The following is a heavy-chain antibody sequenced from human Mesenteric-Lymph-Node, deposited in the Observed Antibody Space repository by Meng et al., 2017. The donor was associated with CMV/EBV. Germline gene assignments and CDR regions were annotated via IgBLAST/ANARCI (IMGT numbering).Heavy chain of an antibody. Sequence: GESLKISCAASGFTFSSYAMSWVRQAPGKGLEWVSAISGSGGSTYYADSVKGRFTISRDNSKNTLYQQMNSLRAEDTAVYYCAKEGGYSSSWLTYYFDYWGQGTLVTVSS. V-gene: IGHV3-23*01. CDR2: ISGSGGST. CDR1: GFTFSSYA. J-gene: IGHJ4*02. CDR3: AKEGGYSSSWLTYYFDY. D-gene: IGHD6-13*01.